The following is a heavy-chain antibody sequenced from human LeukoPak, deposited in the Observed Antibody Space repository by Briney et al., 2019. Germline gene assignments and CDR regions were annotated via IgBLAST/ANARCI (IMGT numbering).Heavy chain of an antibody. Sequence: GGSLRLSCAASGFTFSSYSMHWVRQAPGKGLEWVAVISFDGNNKYYADSVKGRFTISRNNSKNTLYLQMNSLRAEDTAVYYCVRFYYDSSGYDYGMDVWGQGTTVIVSS. D-gene: IGHD3-22*01. J-gene: IGHJ6*02. CDR3: VRFYYDSSGYDYGMDV. V-gene: IGHV3-30-3*01. CDR2: ISFDGNNK. CDR1: GFTFSSYS.